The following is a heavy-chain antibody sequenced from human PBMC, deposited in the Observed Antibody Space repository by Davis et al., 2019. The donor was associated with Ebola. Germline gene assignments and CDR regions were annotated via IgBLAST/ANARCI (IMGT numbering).Heavy chain of an antibody. V-gene: IGHV3-30*02. D-gene: IGHD6-13*01. J-gene: IGHJ6*04. Sequence: GESLKISCAASGFTFSNYGMHWVRQAPGKGLEWVAVIWYDGSNKYYADSVKGRFTISRDNSKNTLYLQMNSLRAEDTAVYYCAKDGGIAAAGYYYYYDMDVWGKGTTVTVSS. CDR2: IWYDGSNK. CDR1: GFTFSNYG. CDR3: AKDGGIAAAGYYYYYDMDV.